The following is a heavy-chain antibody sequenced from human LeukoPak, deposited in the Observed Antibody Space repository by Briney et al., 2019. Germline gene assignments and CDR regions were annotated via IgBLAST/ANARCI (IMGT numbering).Heavy chain of an antibody. Sequence: SETLSLTCAVYGGSFSGYYWSWIRQPPGKGLEWIGEINHSGSTNYNPSLKSRVTISVDTSKNQFSLKLSSVTAADTAVYYCATLTDYGDYGYFDYRGQGTLVTVSS. D-gene: IGHD4-17*01. V-gene: IGHV4-34*01. CDR2: INHSGST. CDR1: GGSFSGYY. J-gene: IGHJ4*02. CDR3: ATLTDYGDYGYFDY.